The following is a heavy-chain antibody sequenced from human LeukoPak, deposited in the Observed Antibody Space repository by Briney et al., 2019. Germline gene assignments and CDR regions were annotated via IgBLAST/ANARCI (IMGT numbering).Heavy chain of an antibody. J-gene: IGHJ4*02. V-gene: IGHV3-74*01. D-gene: IGHD3-10*01. CDR3: ARGGSIFGDY. CDR1: GFTFSSYW. CDR2: INTDGSGT. Sequence: PGGSLRLSCAASGFTFSSYWMHWVRQVPGKGLVWVSRINTDGSGTRYADPVKGRFTISRDNAKNTLYLQMNSLRAEDTAVYYCARGGSIFGDYWGQGAPVTVSS.